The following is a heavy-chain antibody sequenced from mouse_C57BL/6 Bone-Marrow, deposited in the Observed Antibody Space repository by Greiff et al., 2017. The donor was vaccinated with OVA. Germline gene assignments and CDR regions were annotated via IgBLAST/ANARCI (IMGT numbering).Heavy chain of an antibody. CDR2: IYPGDGDT. J-gene: IGHJ3*01. CDR3: ARGNWDLAY. D-gene: IGHD4-1*01. Sequence: QVQLKESGPELVKPGASVKISCKASGYAFSSSWMNWVKQRPGKGLEWIGRIYPGDGDTNYNGKFKGKATLTADKSSSTAYMQLSSLTSEDSAVYFCARGNWDLAYWGQGTLVTVSA. V-gene: IGHV1-82*01. CDR1: GYAFSSSW.